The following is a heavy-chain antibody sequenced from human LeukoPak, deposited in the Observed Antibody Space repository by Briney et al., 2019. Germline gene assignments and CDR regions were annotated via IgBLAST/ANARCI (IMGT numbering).Heavy chain of an antibody. J-gene: IGHJ4*02. CDR2: IYYSGST. CDR1: GGSISSSSYY. Sequence: SETLSLTCTVSGGSISSSSYYWGWIRQPPGKGLEWIGSIYYSGSTYYNPSLKSRVTISVDTSKNQFSLKLSSVTAADTAVYYCARWGEYGDYTYYFDYWGQGTLVTVSS. D-gene: IGHD4-17*01. CDR3: ARWGEYGDYTYYFDY. V-gene: IGHV4-39*07.